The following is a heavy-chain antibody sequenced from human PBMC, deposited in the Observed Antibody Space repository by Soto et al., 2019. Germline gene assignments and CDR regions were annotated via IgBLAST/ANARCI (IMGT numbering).Heavy chain of an antibody. CDR3: ARRTGTTLGFDY. J-gene: IGHJ4*02. Sequence: QVQLQESGPGLVKPSGTLSLTCAVSGGSISSSNWWSWVRQPPGKGLEWIGEIYHSGSTNYNPSLKSRVTIRVAXSKNHFALKLSSVTAADTAVYSCARRTGTTLGFDYWGQGTLVTVSS. V-gene: IGHV4-4*02. CDR2: IYHSGST. CDR1: GGSISSSNW. D-gene: IGHD1-1*01.